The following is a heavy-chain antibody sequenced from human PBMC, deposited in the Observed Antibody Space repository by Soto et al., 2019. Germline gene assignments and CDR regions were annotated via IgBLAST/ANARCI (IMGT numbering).Heavy chain of an antibody. J-gene: IGHJ4*02. CDR1: GGSFTDYF. CDR2: INHSGTT. Sequence: SETLSLXCAVYGGSFTDYFWGWIRQPPGKGLEWMGEINHSGTTNYNPSLKSRVTISVDTSKNQFSLKVTSITAADTAVYYCARGLRYGSAWYIYYFDYWGQGTLVTVSS. V-gene: IGHV4-34*01. D-gene: IGHD6-19*01. CDR3: ARGLRYGSAWYIYYFDY.